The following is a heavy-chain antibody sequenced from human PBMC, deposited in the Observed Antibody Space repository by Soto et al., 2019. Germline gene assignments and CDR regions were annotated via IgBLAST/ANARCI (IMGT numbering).Heavy chain of an antibody. CDR2: IWYDGSNK. CDR1: GFTFSSYG. Sequence: GGSLRLSCAASGFTFSSYGMHWVRQAPGKGLEWVAVIWYDGSNKYYADSVKGRFTISRDNSKNTLYLQMNSLRAEDTAVYYCARGGRIAARPYYYYGMDVWGQGTTVTVSS. J-gene: IGHJ6*02. V-gene: IGHV3-33*01. CDR3: ARGGRIAARPYYYYGMDV. D-gene: IGHD6-6*01.